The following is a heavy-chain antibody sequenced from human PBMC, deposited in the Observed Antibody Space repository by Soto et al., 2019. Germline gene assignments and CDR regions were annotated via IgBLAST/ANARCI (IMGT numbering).Heavy chain of an antibody. J-gene: IGHJ4*02. Sequence: SGGSLRLSCAASGFTFSDYYMSWIRQAPGKGLEWVSYISSSGSTIYYADSVKGRFTISRDNAKNSLYLQMNSLRAEDTAVYYCARDLDCSGGSCYSLAYDYWGQGTLVTVSS. V-gene: IGHV3-11*01. CDR1: GFTFSDYY. CDR2: ISSSGSTI. CDR3: ARDLDCSGGSCYSLAYDY. D-gene: IGHD2-15*01.